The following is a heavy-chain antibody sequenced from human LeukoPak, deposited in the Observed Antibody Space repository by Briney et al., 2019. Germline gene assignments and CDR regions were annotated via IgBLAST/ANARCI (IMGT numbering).Heavy chain of an antibody. D-gene: IGHD6-13*01. V-gene: IGHV4-59*08. Sequence: SETLSLTCTVSGGSISSYYWSWIRQPPGKGLEWIGYIYYSGSTNYNPSLKSRVTISTDTSKNQFSLKLSSVTAADTAVYYCARVSAIAAAGDAFDIWAKGQWSPSLQ. CDR3: ARVSAIAAAGDAFDI. CDR1: GGSISSYY. CDR2: IYYSGST. J-gene: IGHJ3*02.